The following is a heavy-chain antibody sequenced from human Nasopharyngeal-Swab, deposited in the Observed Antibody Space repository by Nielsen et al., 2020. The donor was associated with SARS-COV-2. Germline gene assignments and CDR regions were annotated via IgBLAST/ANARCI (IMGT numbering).Heavy chain of an antibody. V-gene: IGHV3-30-3*01. J-gene: IGHJ3*02. CDR2: MSYDGSNK. Sequence: GGSLRLSCAASGFIFSTYAMHWVRQAPGKGLEWVAFMSYDGSNKYYADSVKGRFTISRDNSNNTLYLQMSSLRPEDTAVYFCARARPRLSRSIAAAGLDTFDIWGQGTMVTVSS. D-gene: IGHD6-13*01. CDR3: ARARPRLSRSIAAAGLDTFDI. CDR1: GFIFSTYA.